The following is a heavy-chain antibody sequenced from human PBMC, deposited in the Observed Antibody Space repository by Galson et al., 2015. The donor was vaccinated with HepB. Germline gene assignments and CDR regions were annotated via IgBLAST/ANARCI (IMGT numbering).Heavy chain of an antibody. CDR2: INPNSGGT. Sequence: SVKVSCKASGYTFTGYHMHWVRQAPGQGLEWMGRINPNSGGTNYAQKFQGRVTMTRDTSISTAYMELSRLRSDDTAVYYCARGGGRGYGGNKMGPGYWGQGTLVTVSS. CDR1: GYTFTGYH. CDR3: ARGGGRGYGGNKMGPGY. J-gene: IGHJ4*02. D-gene: IGHD4-23*01. V-gene: IGHV1-2*06.